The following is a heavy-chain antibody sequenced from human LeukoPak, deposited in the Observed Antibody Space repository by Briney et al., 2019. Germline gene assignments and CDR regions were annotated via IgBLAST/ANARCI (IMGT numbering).Heavy chain of an antibody. Sequence: GGSLRLSCAASGFTFSGYSMNWVRQAPGKGLEWVSYISGFSSTIYYADSVEGRFTISRDNAKNSLYLQMNSLRADDTAVYYCAKARWAAVADHYFDYWGQGTLVTVSS. CDR1: GFTFSGYS. V-gene: IGHV3-48*01. CDR3: AKARWAAVADHYFDY. J-gene: IGHJ4*02. CDR2: ISGFSSTI. D-gene: IGHD6-19*01.